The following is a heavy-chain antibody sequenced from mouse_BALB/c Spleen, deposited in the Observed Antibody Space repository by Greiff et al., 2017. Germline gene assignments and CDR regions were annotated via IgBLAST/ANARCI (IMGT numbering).Heavy chain of an antibody. CDR1: GFTFSSYT. D-gene: IGHD1-1*02. Sequence: EVKLVESGGGLVQPGGSLKLSCAASGFTFSSYTMSWVRQTPEKRLEWVAYISNGGGSTYYPDTVKGRFTISRDNAKNTLYLQMSSLKSEDTAMYYCARQGGGFDYWGQGTTLTVSS. J-gene: IGHJ2*01. CDR2: ISNGGGST. V-gene: IGHV5-12-2*01. CDR3: ARQGGGFDY.